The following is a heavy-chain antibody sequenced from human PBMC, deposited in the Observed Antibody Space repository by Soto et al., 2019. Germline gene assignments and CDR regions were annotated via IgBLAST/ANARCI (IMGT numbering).Heavy chain of an antibody. D-gene: IGHD1-26*01. CDR2: TYYRSKRYN. V-gene: IGHV6-1*01. J-gene: IGHJ6*03. CDR1: GDSVSSNSAG. Sequence: QVQLQQSGPGLVKPSQTLSLTCDISGDSVSSNSAGWNWIRQTPSRGLEWLGRTYYRSKRYNNYAVSVKSRVSVNTDTAKHQFSLQLNSVTPEDTAVYYCARGSWVDVSGHDYMDVWGKGTTVTVSS. CDR3: ARGSWVDVSGHDYMDV.